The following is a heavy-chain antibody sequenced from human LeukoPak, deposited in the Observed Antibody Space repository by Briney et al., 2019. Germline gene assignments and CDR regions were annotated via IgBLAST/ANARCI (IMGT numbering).Heavy chain of an antibody. J-gene: IGHJ3*02. D-gene: IGHD2-2*01. CDR2: ISSSGSNI. CDR1: GFTFDIYS. Sequence: GGSLRLSCAASGFTFDIYSINWVRQAPGKGLEWVSYISSSGSNIKYADSVKGRFTISRGNAKNSVYLQMNSLRAEDTAVYYCARDIKGQYQDAFDIWGQGTMVTVSS. V-gene: IGHV3-48*04. CDR3: ARDIKGQYQDAFDI.